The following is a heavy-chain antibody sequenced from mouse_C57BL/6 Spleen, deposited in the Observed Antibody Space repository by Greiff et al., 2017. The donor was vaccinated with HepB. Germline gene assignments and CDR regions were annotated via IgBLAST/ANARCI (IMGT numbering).Heavy chain of an antibody. CDR2: INPNNGGT. Sequence: EVKLQESGPELVKPGASVKIPCKASGYTFTDYNMDWVKQSHGKSLEWIGDINPNNGGTIYNQKFKGKATLTVDKSSSTAYMELRSLTSEDTAGYYCAREGGSNHAMDYWGQGTSVTVSS. CDR1: GYTFTDYN. CDR3: AREGGSNHAMDY. V-gene: IGHV1-18*01. J-gene: IGHJ4*01. D-gene: IGHD1-1*01.